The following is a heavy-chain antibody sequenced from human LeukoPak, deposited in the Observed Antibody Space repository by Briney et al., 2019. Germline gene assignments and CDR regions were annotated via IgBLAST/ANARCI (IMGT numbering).Heavy chain of an antibody. D-gene: IGHD3-10*01. CDR1: GGSFSGYY. CDR3: ARGRKSYYYGSGRPNSGVDV. CDR2: INHSGST. J-gene: IGHJ6*04. Sequence: SETLSLTCAVYGGSFSGYYWSWIRQPPGKGLEWIGEINHSGSTNYNPSLKSRVTISVDTSKNQFSLKLSSVTAADTAVYYCARGRKSYYYGSGRPNSGVDVWGKGTTVTVSS. V-gene: IGHV4-34*01.